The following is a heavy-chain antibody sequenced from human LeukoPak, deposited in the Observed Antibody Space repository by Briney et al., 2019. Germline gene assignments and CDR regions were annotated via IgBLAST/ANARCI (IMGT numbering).Heavy chain of an antibody. J-gene: IGHJ3*02. CDR3: ARDPYYYDSSGSQRGDAFDI. D-gene: IGHD3-22*01. Sequence: SETLSLTCTVSGYSISSGYYWGWIRQPAGKGLEWIGSIYHSGSTYYNPSLKSRVTISVDTSKNQFSLKLSSVTAADTAVYYCARDPYYYDSSGSQRGDAFDIWGQGTMVTVSS. CDR1: GYSISSGYY. CDR2: IYHSGST. V-gene: IGHV4-38-2*02.